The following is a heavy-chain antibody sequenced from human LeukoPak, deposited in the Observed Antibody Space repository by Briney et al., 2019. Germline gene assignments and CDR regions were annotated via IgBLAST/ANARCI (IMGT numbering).Heavy chain of an antibody. D-gene: IGHD3-10*02. CDR1: GYTFTNYY. Sequence: ASVKVSCKAFGYTFTNYYMHWVRQAPGQGLEWMGLINPSGGSTRFAQKFQGRVTLTRDTSTSTVYMELSSLRSEDTAVYYCAREGYVAGVKYGMDVWGQGTTVTVSS. V-gene: IGHV1-46*01. J-gene: IGHJ6*02. CDR3: AREGYVAGVKYGMDV. CDR2: INPSGGST.